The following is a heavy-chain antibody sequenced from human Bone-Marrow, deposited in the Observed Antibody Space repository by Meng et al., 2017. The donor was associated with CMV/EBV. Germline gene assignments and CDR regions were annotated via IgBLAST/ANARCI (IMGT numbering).Heavy chain of an antibody. CDR1: GHSISSDYF. D-gene: IGHD3-22*01. V-gene: IGHV4-38-2*02. CDR2: CDSGDT. J-gene: IGHJ4*02. Sequence: SETLSLTCHVSGHSISSDYFWGWVRQSPGTGLEWVGICDSGDTFYNPSLKSRVTISVDTSKNQFSLKLSSVTAADTAVYYCARGKPTYYYDSSGPAPSQSHLDYFDYWGQGTLVTVSS. CDR3: ARGKPTYYYDSSGPAPSQSHLDYFDY.